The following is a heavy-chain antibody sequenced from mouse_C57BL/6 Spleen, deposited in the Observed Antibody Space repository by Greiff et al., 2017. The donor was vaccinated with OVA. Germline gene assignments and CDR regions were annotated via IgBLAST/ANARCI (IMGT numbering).Heavy chain of an antibody. CDR3: ARPPTGHAMDY. CDR2: ISSGGSYT. J-gene: IGHJ4*01. CDR1: GFTFSSYG. D-gene: IGHD4-1*02. V-gene: IGHV5-6*01. Sequence: EVMLVESGGDLVKPGGSLKLSCAASGFTFSSYGMSWVRQTPDKRLEWVATISSGGSYTYYPDSVKGRFTISRDNAKNTLYLQMSSLKSEDTAMYYCARPPTGHAMDYWGQGTSVTVSS.